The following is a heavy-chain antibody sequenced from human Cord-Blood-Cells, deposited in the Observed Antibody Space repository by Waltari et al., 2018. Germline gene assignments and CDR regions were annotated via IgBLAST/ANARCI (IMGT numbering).Heavy chain of an antibody. CDR2: INPSGGST. Sequence: QVQLVQSGAEVKKPGASVKVSCKASGYTFTSYYMHWVRQAPGQGLEWMGIINPSGGSTSYAQTSQGGVPMTRVTSTSTVYMELSSLRSEDTAVYYCARGREWEDAFDIWGQGTMVTVSS. CDR3: ARGREWEDAFDI. J-gene: IGHJ3*02. V-gene: IGHV1-46*01. D-gene: IGHD1-26*01. CDR1: GYTFTSYY.